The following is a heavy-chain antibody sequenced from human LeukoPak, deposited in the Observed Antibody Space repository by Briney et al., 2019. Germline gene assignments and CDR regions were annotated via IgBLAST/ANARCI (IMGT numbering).Heavy chain of an antibody. J-gene: IGHJ4*02. D-gene: IGHD6-13*01. V-gene: IGHV3-30*02. CDR2: IRYDGTNK. CDR1: GFTLSNFG. Sequence: GGSLRLSCAASGFTLSNFGIHWVRQAPGKGPDWVAFIRYDGTNKYYAESVNGRFTISKDNSKNTLYLQMNSLRTEDTAVYYCARSGVIRYRSTWFDYWGQGTLVTVSS. CDR3: ARSGVIRYRSTWFDY.